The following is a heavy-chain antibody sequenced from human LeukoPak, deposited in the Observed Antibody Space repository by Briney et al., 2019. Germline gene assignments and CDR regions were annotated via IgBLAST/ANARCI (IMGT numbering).Heavy chain of an antibody. CDR1: GFTFSSYG. J-gene: IGHJ6*04. CDR2: IWYDGSNK. CDR3: VRDRAPWGGALGGAKGMDV. D-gene: IGHD3-10*01. V-gene: IGHV3-30*02. Sequence: GGSLRLSCAASGFTFSSYGMHWVRQAPGKGLEWVALIWYDGSNKYYTDSVKGRFTISRDNSKNTLDLQMNSLRVEDTAVYYCVRDRAPWGGALGGAKGMDVWGEGTMVTVSS.